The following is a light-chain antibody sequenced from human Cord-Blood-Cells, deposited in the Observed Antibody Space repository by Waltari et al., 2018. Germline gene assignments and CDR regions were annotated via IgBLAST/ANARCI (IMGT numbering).Light chain of an antibody. J-gene: IGLJ1*01. CDR3: SSYTSSSTYV. V-gene: IGLV2-14*01. CDR2: EVS. CDR1: SSDVGGYNY. Sequence: QSALTQPASVSGSHGQSIPISCTGTSSDVGGYNYVPWYQQHPGKAPKLMIYEVSKRPSGVSNRFSGSKSGNTASLTISGLQAEDEADYYCSSYTSSSTYVFGTGTKVTVL.